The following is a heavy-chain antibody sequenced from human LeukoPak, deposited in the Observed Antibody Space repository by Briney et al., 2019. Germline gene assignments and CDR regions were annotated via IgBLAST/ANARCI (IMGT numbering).Heavy chain of an antibody. D-gene: IGHD6-13*01. J-gene: IGHJ3*02. CDR2: FYRSGST. CDR3: AAGGIAAAATRAFDI. V-gene: IGHV4-38-2*02. Sequence: SETLSLTCTVSGYSISSDSYWGWIRQPPGRGLEWIGTFYRSGSTYYNPSLKSRVTISVDTSKNQFSLKLSSVTAADTAVYYCAAGGIAAAATRAFDIWGQGTMVTVSS. CDR1: GYSISSDSY.